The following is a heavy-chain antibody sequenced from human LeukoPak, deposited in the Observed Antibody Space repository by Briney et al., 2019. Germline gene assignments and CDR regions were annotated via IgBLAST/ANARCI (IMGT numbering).Heavy chain of an antibody. V-gene: IGHV1-2*02. CDR1: GYTFTGYY. Sequence: ASVKVSCKASGYTFTGYYMHWVRQAPGQGLEWMGWINPNSGGTNYAQKFQGRVTMTRDTSISTAYMELSRLRSDDTAVYYCARIDPMLLITMVRGVKVGDIWGQGTMVTVSS. CDR3: ARIDPMLLITMVRGVKVGDI. J-gene: IGHJ3*02. D-gene: IGHD3-10*01. CDR2: INPNSGGT.